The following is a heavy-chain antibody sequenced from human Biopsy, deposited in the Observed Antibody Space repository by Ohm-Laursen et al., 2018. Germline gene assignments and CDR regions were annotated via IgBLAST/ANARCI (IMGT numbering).Heavy chain of an antibody. CDR3: AREAIGYQLPCDD. J-gene: IGHJ4*02. CDR1: TGTFDSYG. Sequence: SSVKVSCKSSTGTFDSYGVTWVRQAPGQGLEWMGRIIPILRTTTYAPKFQGRVTFTADKSSSTAYLELSSLTSEDTAMFYCAREAIGYQLPCDDWGQGTLVTVSS. D-gene: IGHD2-15*01. V-gene: IGHV1-69*04. CDR2: IIPILRTT.